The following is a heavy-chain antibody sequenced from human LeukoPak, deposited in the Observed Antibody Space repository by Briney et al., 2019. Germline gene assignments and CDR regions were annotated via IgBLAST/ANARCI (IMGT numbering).Heavy chain of an antibody. J-gene: IGHJ4*02. CDR1: GFTFSSYA. CDR3: ARDPLIY. CDR2: ISYDGSNK. Sequence: GGSLRLSCAASGFTFSSYAMHWVRQAPGKGLEWVAVISYDGSNKYYADSVKGRFTISRDNSKDTLYLQMNSLRAEDTAVYYCARDPLIYWGQGTLVTVSS. D-gene: IGHD3-10*01. V-gene: IGHV3-30-3*01.